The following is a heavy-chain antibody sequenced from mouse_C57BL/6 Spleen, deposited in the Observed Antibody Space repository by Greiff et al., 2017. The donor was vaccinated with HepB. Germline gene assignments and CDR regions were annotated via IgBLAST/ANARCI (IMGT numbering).Heavy chain of an antibody. CDR3: ARDSGGYAMDY. Sequence: EVKVEESGPGLVKPSQSLSLTCSVTGYSITSGYYWNWIRQFPGNKLEWMGYISYDGSNNYNPSLKNRISITRDTSKNQFFLKLNSVTTEDTATYYCARDSGGYAMDYWGQGTSVTVSS. V-gene: IGHV3-6*01. CDR1: GYSITSGYY. CDR2: ISYDGSN. J-gene: IGHJ4*01.